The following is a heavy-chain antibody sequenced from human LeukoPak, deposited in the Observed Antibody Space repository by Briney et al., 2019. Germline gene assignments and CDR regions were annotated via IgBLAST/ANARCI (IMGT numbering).Heavy chain of an antibody. D-gene: IGHD3-10*01. CDR1: GFTFSSYS. CDR3: TTRVGRTNDY. Sequence: GGSLRLSCAASGFTFSSYSMNWVRQAPGRGREWVGCIKSKADGETTDCAAPMKGRFNISRDDSKNLLYPQKDSLKTEDTAVYYCTTRVGRTNDYWRQGTLVTVSS. J-gene: IGHJ4*02. CDR2: IKSKADGETT. V-gene: IGHV3-15*01.